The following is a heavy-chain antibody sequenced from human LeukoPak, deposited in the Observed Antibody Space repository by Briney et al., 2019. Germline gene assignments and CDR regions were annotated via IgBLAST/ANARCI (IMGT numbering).Heavy chain of an antibody. J-gene: IGHJ4*02. CDR2: ISHDGSNK. V-gene: IGHV3-30*18. CDR1: GSNFSSYG. D-gene: IGHD3/OR15-3a*01. Sequence: GGSLRLSCAVSGSNFSSYGMHWVRQTPGKGLEWVAVISHDGSNKYYADSVKGRFTISRDNPKNTLYLQMNSLRAEDTAVYYCAKDRKGLTYYFDSWGQGTLVTVSS. CDR3: AKDRKGLTYYFDS.